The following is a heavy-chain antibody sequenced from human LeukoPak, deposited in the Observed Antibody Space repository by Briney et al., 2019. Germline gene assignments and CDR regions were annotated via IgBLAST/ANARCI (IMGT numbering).Heavy chain of an antibody. CDR1: GFTFDDYA. CDR2: ISWNSGSI. Sequence: PGGSLRLSCAASGFTFDDYAMHWVRQAPGKGLEWVSGISWNSGSIGYADSVKGRFTISRDNAKNSLYLQMNSLRAEDTALYYCAKSPDYGGNLFDYWGQGTLVTVSS. J-gene: IGHJ4*02. V-gene: IGHV3-9*01. CDR3: AKSPDYGGNLFDY. D-gene: IGHD4-23*01.